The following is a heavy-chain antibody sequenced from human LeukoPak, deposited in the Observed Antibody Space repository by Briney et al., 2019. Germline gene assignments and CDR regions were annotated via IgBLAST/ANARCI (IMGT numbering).Heavy chain of an antibody. D-gene: IGHD5-24*01. CDR1: GFTFSSHA. CDR3: ARDTDGYNAWDAFDI. Sequence: GGSLRLSCAASGFTFSSHAMNWVRQAPGKGLEWVAIISSTGGSTYYTDSVKGRFIISRDNSKNTLYLQMNSLRAEDTAVYYCARDTDGYNAWDAFDIWGQGTMVTVSS. J-gene: IGHJ3*02. V-gene: IGHV3-23*01. CDR2: ISSTGGST.